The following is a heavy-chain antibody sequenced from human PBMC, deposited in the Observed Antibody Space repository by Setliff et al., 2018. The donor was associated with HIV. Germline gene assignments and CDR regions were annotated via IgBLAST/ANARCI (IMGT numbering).Heavy chain of an antibody. CDR2: IYSDDYT. Sequence: GGSLRLSCAASGFNVNNKYMSWVRQAPGKGLEWVSIIYSDDYTKYADSLKGRFTISRDTSKNTLYLQMNSLRDEDTAVYYCVKDVLKFWSGSGALDFWGPGTLVTVSS. J-gene: IGHJ4*02. CDR3: VKDVLKFWSGSGALDF. CDR1: GFNVNNKY. D-gene: IGHD3-3*01. V-gene: IGHV3-66*01.